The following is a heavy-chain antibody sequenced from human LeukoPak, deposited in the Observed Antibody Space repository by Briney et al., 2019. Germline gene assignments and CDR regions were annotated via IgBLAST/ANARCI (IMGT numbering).Heavy chain of an antibody. D-gene: IGHD3-22*01. CDR3: ARYYYDSSGYYPVDY. V-gene: IGHV3-7*01. Sequence: GGSLRLSCAASGFTFSSYWMSWVRQAPGKGLEWVANIKQDGSEKYYADSVKGRFTISRDNAKNSLYLQMNSLRAEDTAVYYCARYYYDSSGYYPVDYWGQGTLVTVSS. CDR1: GFTFSSYW. CDR2: IKQDGSEK. J-gene: IGHJ4*02.